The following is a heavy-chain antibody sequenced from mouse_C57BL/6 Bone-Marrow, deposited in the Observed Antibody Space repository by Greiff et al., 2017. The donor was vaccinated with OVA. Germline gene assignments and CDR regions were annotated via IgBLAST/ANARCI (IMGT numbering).Heavy chain of an antibody. CDR1: GFTFSDYY. V-gene: IGHV5-12*01. D-gene: IGHD1-1*01. J-gene: IGHJ1*03. Sequence: EVQRVESGGGLVQPGGSLKLSCAASGFTFSDYYMYWVRQTPEKRLEWVAYISNGGGSTYYPDTVKGRFTISRDNAKNTLYLQMSRLKSEDTAMYYCARQGGSSPHWYFDVWGTGTTVTVSS. CDR3: ARQGGSSPHWYFDV. CDR2: ISNGGGST.